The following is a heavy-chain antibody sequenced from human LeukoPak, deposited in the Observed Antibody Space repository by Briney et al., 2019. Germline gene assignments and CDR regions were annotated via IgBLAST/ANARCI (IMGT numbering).Heavy chain of an antibody. V-gene: IGHV3-66*02. CDR1: GFTVSSNY. Sequence: GGSLRLSCAASGFTVSSNYMSWVRQAPGKGLEWVSVIYSGGSTYYADSVKGRFTISRDNSKNTLYLQMNSLRAEDTAVYYCARVSQPPDLTGYDFWSGQEFVEDYWGLGTLVTVSS. D-gene: IGHD3-3*01. J-gene: IGHJ4*02. CDR3: ARVSQPPDLTGYDFWSGQEFVEDY. CDR2: IYSGGST.